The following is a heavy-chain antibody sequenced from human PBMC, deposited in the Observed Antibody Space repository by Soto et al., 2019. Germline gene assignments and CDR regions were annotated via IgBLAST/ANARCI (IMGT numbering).Heavy chain of an antibody. V-gene: IGHV4-61*01. CDR1: GGSVSSGSYY. J-gene: IGHJ4*02. Sequence: SETLSLTCTVSGGSVSSGSYYWSWIWQPPGKGLEWIGYIYYSGSTNYNPSLKSRVTISVDTSKNQFSLKLSSVTAADTAVYYCAREIDSSSYDYWGQGTLVTVSS. D-gene: IGHD6-6*01. CDR2: IYYSGST. CDR3: AREIDSSSYDY.